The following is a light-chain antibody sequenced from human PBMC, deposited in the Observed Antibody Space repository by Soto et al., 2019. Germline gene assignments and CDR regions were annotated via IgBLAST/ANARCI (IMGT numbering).Light chain of an antibody. J-gene: IGKJ5*01. CDR1: QSVSRY. CDR2: DAS. Sequence: IVLKQSAATLSLSPGERATLSCRASQSVSRYLAWYPQKPGQAPRLLIYDASNRATGIPARFSGSGSGTGFTLTISSLEPEDFAVYYCQQRSNWPITFGQGARLEI. CDR3: QQRSNWPIT. V-gene: IGKV3-11*01.